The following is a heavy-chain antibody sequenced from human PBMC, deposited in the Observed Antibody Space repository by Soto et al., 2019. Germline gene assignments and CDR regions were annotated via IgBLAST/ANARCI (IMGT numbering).Heavy chain of an antibody. J-gene: IGHJ5*02. D-gene: IGHD3-10*01. CDR1: GGTFSSYA. CDR2: IIPIFGTA. CDR3: ARNYGSGSYYKIWFDP. Sequence: SVKVSCKASGGTFSSYAISWVRQAPGQGLEWMGGIIPIFGTANYAQKFQGRVTITADESTSTAYMELSSLRSEDTAVYYCARNYGSGSYYKIWFDPWGQGTRVTVAS. V-gene: IGHV1-69*13.